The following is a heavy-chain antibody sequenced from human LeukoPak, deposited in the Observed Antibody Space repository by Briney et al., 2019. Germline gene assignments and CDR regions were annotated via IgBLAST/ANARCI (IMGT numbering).Heavy chain of an antibody. CDR3: AKDRDH. V-gene: IGHV3-23*01. J-gene: IGHJ4*02. Sequence: PGGSLRLSCAASGFTFSSCAMSWVRHAPGKGLEWVSAISESGDATYYADSVRGRFTISRDNSKNTLYLQMNRLRVDDTAIYYCAKDRDHWGQGTLVTVSS. CDR1: GFTFSSCA. CDR2: ISESGDAT.